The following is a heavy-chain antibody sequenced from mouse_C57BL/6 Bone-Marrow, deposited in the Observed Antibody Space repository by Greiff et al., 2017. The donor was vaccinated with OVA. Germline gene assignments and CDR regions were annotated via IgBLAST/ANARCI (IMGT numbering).Heavy chain of an antibody. CDR2: IDPSDSYT. Sequence: VQLQQSGAELVMPGASVKLSCKASGYTFTSYWMHWVKQRPGQGLEWIGEIDPSDSYTNYNQKFKGKSTLTVDKSSSTAYMQLSSLTSEDSAVYYCAREGITGFAYWGQGTLVTVSA. CDR3: AREGITGFAY. CDR1: GYTFTSYW. J-gene: IGHJ3*01. V-gene: IGHV1-69*01. D-gene: IGHD1-3*01.